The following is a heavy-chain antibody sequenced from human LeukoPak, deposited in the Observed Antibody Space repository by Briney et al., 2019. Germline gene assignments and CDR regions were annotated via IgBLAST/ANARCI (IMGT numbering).Heavy chain of an antibody. CDR3: ARDWSYYGMDV. CDR2: ISHSGST. J-gene: IGHJ6*04. D-gene: IGHD3/OR15-3a*01. CDR1: GGSFSGYY. Sequence: SETLSLTCAVYGGSFSGYYWNWIRQPPGKGLEWIGEISHSGSTNYNPSLKSRVTISIDTSKNQFSLKLISVTAADTAVYYCARDWSYYGMDVWGKGTTVTVSS. V-gene: IGHV4-34*01.